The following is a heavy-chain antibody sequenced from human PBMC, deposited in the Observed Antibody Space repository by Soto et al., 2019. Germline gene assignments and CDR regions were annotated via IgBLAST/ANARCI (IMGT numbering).Heavy chain of an antibody. CDR1: GGSISSSIYY. J-gene: IGHJ2*01. D-gene: IGHD3-22*01. CDR2: IYYSGIT. Sequence: SETLSLTCTVSGGSISSSIYYWGWIRHPPGKGLEWIGSIYYSGITYYNPSLKSRVTISVDTSKNQFSLKLSSVTAADTAVYYCARLLTTYYYDSRDYWYFDLWGRGTLVTVSS. CDR3: ARLLTTYYYDSRDYWYFDL. V-gene: IGHV4-39*01.